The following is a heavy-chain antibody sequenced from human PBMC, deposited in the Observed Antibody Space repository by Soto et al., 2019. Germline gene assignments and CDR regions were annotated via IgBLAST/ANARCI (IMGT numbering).Heavy chain of an antibody. V-gene: IGHV3-66*01. J-gene: IGHJ4*02. CDR3: ARGGYDSSGYYFKSGFDY. Sequence: PGGSLRLSCAASGFTFSSYAMDWVRQAPGKGLEWVSVIYSGGSTYYADSVKGRFTISRDNSKNTLYLQMNSLRAEDTAVYYCARGGYDSSGYYFKSGFDYWGQGTLVTVSS. D-gene: IGHD3-22*01. CDR1: GFTFSSYA. CDR2: IYSGGST.